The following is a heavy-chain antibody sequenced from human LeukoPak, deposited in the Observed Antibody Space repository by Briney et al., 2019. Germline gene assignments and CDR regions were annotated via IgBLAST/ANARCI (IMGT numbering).Heavy chain of an antibody. J-gene: IGHJ6*02. CDR1: GFTFSSYG. D-gene: IGHD3-3*01. CDR3: ARRGSEWNSYFYPMDV. CDR2: ISYDGSNK. V-gene: IGHV3-30*03. Sequence: GSLRLSCAASGFTFSSYGMHWVRQAPGKGLEWVAVISYDGSNKYYADSVKGRFTISRDNSMNTLYLQMNNVRAEDAAIYFCARRGSEWNSYFYPMDVWGQGTTVTVSS.